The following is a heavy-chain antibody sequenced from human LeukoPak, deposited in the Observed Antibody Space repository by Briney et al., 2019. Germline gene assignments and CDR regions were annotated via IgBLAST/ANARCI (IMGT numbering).Heavy chain of an antibody. CDR3: ARVFGSYCSSTSCYYNWFDP. Sequence: SQSPSLTCIVAGRSISSHYWGCVRQPPGSGLGWKGYIYYIGSTNSNPSFKSRATISVDTSKNQFSLKLSSVTAADTAVYYCARVFGSYCSSTSCYYNWFDPWGQGTLVTVSS. V-gene: IGHV4-59*11. D-gene: IGHD2-2*01. CDR1: GRSISSHY. CDR2: IYYIGST. J-gene: IGHJ5*02.